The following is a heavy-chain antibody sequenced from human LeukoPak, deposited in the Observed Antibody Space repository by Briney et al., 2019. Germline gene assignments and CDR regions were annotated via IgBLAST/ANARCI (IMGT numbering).Heavy chain of an antibody. CDR2: ISYDGSNK. Sequence: GGSLRLSCAASGFTFSSYAMHWVRQAPGKGLERVAVISYDGSNKYYADSVKGRFTISRDNSKNTLYLQMNSLRAEDTAVYYCASHSSGSYYLSGGSRETDYWGQGTLVTVSS. J-gene: IGHJ4*02. CDR1: GFTFSSYA. CDR3: ASHSSGSYYLSGGSRETDY. D-gene: IGHD3-10*01. V-gene: IGHV3-30-3*01.